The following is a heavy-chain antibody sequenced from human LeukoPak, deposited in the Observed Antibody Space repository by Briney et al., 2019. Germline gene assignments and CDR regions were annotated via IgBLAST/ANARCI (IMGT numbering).Heavy chain of an antibody. CDR2: ISSSSSTI. J-gene: IGHJ6*02. CDR1: GFTFSSYS. Sequence: GGSLRLSFAASGFTFSSYSMNWVRQAPGKGLEWVSYISSSSSTIYYADSVKGRFTISRDNAKNSLYLQMNSLRAEDTAVYYCARDIKVDSSWDYYFYYGMDVWGQGTTVTVSS. CDR3: ARDIKVDSSWDYYFYYGMDV. V-gene: IGHV3-48*04. D-gene: IGHD6-13*01.